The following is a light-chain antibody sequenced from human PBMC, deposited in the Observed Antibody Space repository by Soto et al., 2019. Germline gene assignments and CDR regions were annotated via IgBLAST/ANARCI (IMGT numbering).Light chain of an antibody. CDR1: QSVSSY. CDR3: QQRSNWPPIT. Sequence: EIVLTQSPATLSLSPGERATLSCRASQSVSSYLAWYQQKPGQARRLLIYDASNRATGIPARFSGSGSGTDFTLTISSLEPEDFAVYYSQQRSNWPPITFGQGTRLEIK. CDR2: DAS. V-gene: IGKV3-11*01. J-gene: IGKJ5*01.